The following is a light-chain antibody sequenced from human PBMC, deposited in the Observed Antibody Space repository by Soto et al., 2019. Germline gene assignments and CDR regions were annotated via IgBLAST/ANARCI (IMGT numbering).Light chain of an antibody. V-gene: IGLV4-69*01. CDR1: SGHSNYA. CDR3: QTWGTGIQV. J-gene: IGLJ2*01. Sequence: QAVVTQSPSASASLGASVKLTCTLSSGHSNYAIAWHQQQPEKGPRYLMKVNSDGSHTKGDGIPDRFSGSSSGAERYLTISSLQSEDEAEYYCQTWGTGIQVFGGGTKLTVL. CDR2: VNSDGSH.